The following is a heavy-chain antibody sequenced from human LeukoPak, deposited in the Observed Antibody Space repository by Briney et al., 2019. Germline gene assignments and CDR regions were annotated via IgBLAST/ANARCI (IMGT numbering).Heavy chain of an antibody. V-gene: IGHV1-46*01. CDR2: INPSGGST. J-gene: IGHJ5*02. CDR1: GYTFTSYY. CDR3: ARAAYYGSGSSNWFDP. Sequence: ASVKVSCKASGYTFTSYYMHWVRQAPGQGLEWMGIINPSGGSTSYAQKFQGRVTMTRDMSTSTVYMELSSLRSEDTAVYYCARAAYYGSGSSNWFDPWGQGTLVTVSS. D-gene: IGHD3-10*01.